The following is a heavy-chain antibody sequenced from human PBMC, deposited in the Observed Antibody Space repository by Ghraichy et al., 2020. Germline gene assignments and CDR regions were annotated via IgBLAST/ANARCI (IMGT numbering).Heavy chain of an antibody. CDR2: ISAYNGNT. J-gene: IGHJ6*02. Sequence: ASVKVSCKASGYTFTSYGISWVRQAPGQGLEWMGWISAYNGNTNYAQKLQGRVTMTTDTSTSTAYMELRSLRSDDTAVYYCARDSWWPYGSGVFYYYYYGMDVWGQGTTVTVSS. D-gene: IGHD3-10*01. CDR1: GYTFTSYG. CDR3: ARDSWWPYGSGVFYYYYYGMDV. V-gene: IGHV1-18*01.